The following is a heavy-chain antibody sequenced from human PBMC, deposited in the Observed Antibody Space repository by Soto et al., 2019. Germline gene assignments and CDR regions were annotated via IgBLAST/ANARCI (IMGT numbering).Heavy chain of an antibody. CDR3: ARDVSSGSSSLYLDAFEI. J-gene: IGHJ3*02. CDR2: IKKDGSMS. D-gene: IGHD3-10*01. Sequence: EVQLVESGGDLVQPGGSLRLSCAASGFSFGSSWMTWVRQAPGKGLEWVANIKKDGSMSNYLDSVRGRFTVSRDNAKNSLYLEINSLRAEDTALYYCARDVSSGSSSLYLDAFEIWGQGTMVTVSS. V-gene: IGHV3-7*05. CDR1: GFSFGSSW.